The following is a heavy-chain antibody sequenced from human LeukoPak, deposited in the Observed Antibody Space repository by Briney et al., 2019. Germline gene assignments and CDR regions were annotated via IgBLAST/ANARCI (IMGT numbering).Heavy chain of an antibody. Sequence: TPGESLEISCKGSGSSFTSYWIGWGRQLHGKGLEWMGIIYPGESETRYSPSFHGQVTISADKPNSTAYLQWSSLKASDTAMYYCARRGRGYCSSTSCPSWFDLWGQGTLVTVSS. D-gene: IGHD2-2*01. CDR2: IYPGESET. CDR1: GSSFTSYW. V-gene: IGHV5-51*01. J-gene: IGHJ5*02. CDR3: ARRGRGYCSSTSCPSWFDL.